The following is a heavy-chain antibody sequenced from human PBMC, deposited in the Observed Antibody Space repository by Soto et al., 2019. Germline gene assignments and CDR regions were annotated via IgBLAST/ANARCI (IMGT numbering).Heavy chain of an antibody. D-gene: IGHD5-18*01. CDR1: GGSIRSGGYY. V-gene: IGHV4-31*03. CDR2: IYYSGNT. J-gene: IGHJ6*02. Sequence: SETRSLTCTVSGGSIRSGGYYWSWVRQNPRRGLEWIGNIYYSGNTYCNPSLKSRLTISVDTSKNQFSLNLSSVTAADTAVYYCARDRLMATAGTARHYFGLDVWGQGTTVTVSS. CDR3: ARDRLMATAGTARHYFGLDV.